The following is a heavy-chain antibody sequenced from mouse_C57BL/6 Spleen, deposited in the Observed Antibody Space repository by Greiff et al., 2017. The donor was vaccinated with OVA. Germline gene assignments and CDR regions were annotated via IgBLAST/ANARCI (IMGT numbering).Heavy chain of an antibody. V-gene: IGHV1-42*01. CDR1: GYSFTGYY. CDR3: ARKEGGYWYFDG. J-gene: IGHJ1*03. Sequence: VQLQQSGPELVKPGASVKISCKASGYSFTGYYMNWVKQSPEKSLEWIGEINPSTGGTTYNQKFKAKATLTVDKSSSTAYMQLKSLTSEDSAVYYCARKEGGYWYFDGWGTGTTVTVSS. CDR2: INPSTGGT.